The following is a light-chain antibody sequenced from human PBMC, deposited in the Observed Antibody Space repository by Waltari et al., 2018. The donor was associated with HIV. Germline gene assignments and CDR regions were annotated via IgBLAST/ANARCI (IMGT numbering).Light chain of an antibody. Sequence: EIVMTQSPVTLSVSPGERATLSCRASQSVDAMLAWYQQKPGQAPRLLIYGASKRDTGVPVRFSGRGSGTEFTLTISSLQSEDYAVYYCQQYVDWPRTFGQGTKVEVK. CDR3: QQYVDWPRT. V-gene: IGKV3-15*01. J-gene: IGKJ2*01. CDR1: QSVDAM. CDR2: GAS.